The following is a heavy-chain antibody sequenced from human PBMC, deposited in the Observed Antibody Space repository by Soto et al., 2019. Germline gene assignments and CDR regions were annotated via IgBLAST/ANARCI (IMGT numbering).Heavy chain of an antibody. CDR3: ARDRKDYYDSSGFEKPYYYYGMDV. CDR2: IYHSGST. D-gene: IGHD3-22*01. J-gene: IGHJ6*02. V-gene: IGHV4-4*02. Sequence: SETLSLTCAVSGGSISSSNWWSWVRQPPGKGLEWIGEIYHSGSTNYNPSLKSRVTISVDKSKNQFSLKLSSVTAADTAVYYCARDRKDYYDSSGFEKPYYYYGMDVWGQGTTVTVSS. CDR1: GGSISSSNW.